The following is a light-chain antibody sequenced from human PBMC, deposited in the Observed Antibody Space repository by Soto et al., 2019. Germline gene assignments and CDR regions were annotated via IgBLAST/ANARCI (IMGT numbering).Light chain of an antibody. J-gene: IGKJ1*01. V-gene: IGKV1-5*03. CDR3: QQYLSTRT. CDR1: QSIRAW. Sequence: DVRMPQSPSTLSASVGDRVTITCRAGQSIRAWLAWYQQKPGKAPNLLIYGASILESGVPSRFSGSGYGTEFTLTISSLQPDDSGTYYCQQYLSTRTFGQGTKVDIK. CDR2: GAS.